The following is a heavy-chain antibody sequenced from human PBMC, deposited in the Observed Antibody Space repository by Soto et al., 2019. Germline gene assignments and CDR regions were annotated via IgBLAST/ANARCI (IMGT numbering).Heavy chain of an antibody. CDR2: IYHSGST. CDR3: ARVPDR. CDR1: GGSISSGGYS. J-gene: IGHJ5*02. Sequence: QLQLQESGPGLVKPSQTLSLTCAVSGGSISSGGYSWSWIRQPPGKGLEWIGYIYHSGSTYYNPSLKSRVTISLDRTKNQFSLKRSSVTAADTAVYYCARVPDRWGQGTLVTFSS. V-gene: IGHV4-30-2*01.